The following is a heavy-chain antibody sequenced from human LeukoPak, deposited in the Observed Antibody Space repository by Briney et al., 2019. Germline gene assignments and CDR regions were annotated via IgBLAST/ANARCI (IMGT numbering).Heavy chain of an antibody. CDR2: INPSGGST. CDR3: ARESYGEEDN. V-gene: IGHV1-46*02. D-gene: IGHD4-17*01. J-gene: IGHJ4*02. CDR1: GYTFNSYY. Sequence: ASVKVSCKASGYTFNSYYMHWVRQAPGQGREWMGIINPSGGSTSYAQKYQGRVTMTRDTSTSTVYMELSSLKPEDTAVYYCARESYGEEDNWGQGTLVTVSS.